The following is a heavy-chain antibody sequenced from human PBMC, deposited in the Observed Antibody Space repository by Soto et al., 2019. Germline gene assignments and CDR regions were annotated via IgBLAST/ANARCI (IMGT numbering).Heavy chain of an antibody. CDR1: GYTLTELS. CDR3: ATGFLAYCAGDCYSPRFDY. V-gene: IGHV1-24*01. J-gene: IGHJ4*02. Sequence: DSVKVSCKVSGYTLTELSMHWVRQAPGKGLEWMGGFDPEDGETIYAQKFRGRVTMTEDTSTDTAYMELSSLRSEDTAVYYCATGFLAYCAGDCYSPRFDYCGEGPLVTVS. D-gene: IGHD2-21*02. CDR2: FDPEDGET.